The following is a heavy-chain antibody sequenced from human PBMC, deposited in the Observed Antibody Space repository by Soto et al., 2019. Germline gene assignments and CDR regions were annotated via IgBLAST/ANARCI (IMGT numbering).Heavy chain of an antibody. J-gene: IGHJ6*02. CDR2: IYYSGST. V-gene: IGHV4-59*01. CDR3: ARDRPIEAAGIERPVLHYYYGMDV. D-gene: IGHD6-13*01. CDR1: GGSISSYY. Sequence: SETLSLTCTVSGGSISSYYWSWIRQPPGKGLEWIGYIYYSGSTNYNPSLKSRVTISVDTSKNQFPLKLISVTAADTAVHYCARDRPIEAAGIERPVLHYYYGMDVWGQGTTVTVSS.